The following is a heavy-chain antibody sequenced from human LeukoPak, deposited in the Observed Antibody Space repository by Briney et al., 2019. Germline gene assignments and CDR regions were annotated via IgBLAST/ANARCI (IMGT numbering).Heavy chain of an antibody. J-gene: IGHJ5*02. Sequence: SETLSLTCTVSGGSISSSSYYWGWIRQPPGKGLEWIGSIYYSGSTCYNPSLKSRVTISVDTSKNQFSLKLSSVTAADTAVYYCARSSSSWYGPSWFDPWGQGTLVTVSS. V-gene: IGHV4-39*01. CDR2: IYYSGST. CDR3: ARSSSSWYGPSWFDP. D-gene: IGHD6-13*01. CDR1: GGSISSSSYY.